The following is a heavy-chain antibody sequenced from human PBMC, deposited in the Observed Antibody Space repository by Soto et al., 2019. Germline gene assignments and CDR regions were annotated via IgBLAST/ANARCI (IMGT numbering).Heavy chain of an antibody. CDR2: VCNSGNT. D-gene: IGHD6-13*01. CDR3: ARHVFAAAGRWFDP. Sequence: ASETLSLTCTVSGGSIISGGYYWSWNRQHPGKGLEWIGYVCNSGNTDHNSSLKSRVTMSLDTSKNQFSLGLTSVTAADTAIYYCARHVFAAAGRWFDPWGQGLLVTVSS. J-gene: IGHJ5*02. V-gene: IGHV4-61*08. CDR1: GGSIISGGYY.